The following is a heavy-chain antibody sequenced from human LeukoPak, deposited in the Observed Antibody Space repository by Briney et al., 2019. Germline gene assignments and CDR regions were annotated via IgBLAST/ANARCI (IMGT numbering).Heavy chain of an antibody. J-gene: IGHJ4*02. D-gene: IGHD3-9*01. CDR2: ISSSSSTI. Sequence: GGSLRLSCAASGFTFSSYGMTWVRQAPGKGLEWVSYISSSSSTIYYADSVKGRFTISRDNAKNSLYLQLNSLRAEDTAAYYCAKGYYFDILSGYSSLDSWGQGTLVTVSS. CDR3: AKGYYFDILSGYSSLDS. CDR1: GFTFSSYG. V-gene: IGHV3-48*01.